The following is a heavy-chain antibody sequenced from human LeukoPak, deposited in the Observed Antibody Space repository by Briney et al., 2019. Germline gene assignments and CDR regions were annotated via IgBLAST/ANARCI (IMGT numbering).Heavy chain of an antibody. Sequence: SETLSLTCTVSGGSISSYYWSWIRQPPGKGLEWIGYIYYSGSTNYNPSLKSRVTISVDTSKNQFSLKLSSVTAADTAVYYCARDPGKGYCSGGSCSAGFDYWGQGTLVTVSS. J-gene: IGHJ4*02. CDR2: IYYSGST. CDR3: ARDPGKGYCSGGSCSAGFDY. V-gene: IGHV4-59*01. D-gene: IGHD2-15*01. CDR1: GGSISSYY.